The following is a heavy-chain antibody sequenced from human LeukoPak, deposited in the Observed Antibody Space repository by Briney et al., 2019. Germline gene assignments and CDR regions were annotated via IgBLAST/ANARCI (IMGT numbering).Heavy chain of an antibody. J-gene: IGHJ3*02. CDR3: AKDRYYDILTGYYSWGRSGAFDI. CDR1: GFTFSSYA. V-gene: IGHV3-23*01. Sequence: QSGGSLRLSCAASGFTFSSYAMSWVRQAPGKGLEWVSAISGSGGSTYYADSVKGRFTISRDSSKNTLYLQMNSLRAEDTAVYYCAKDRYYDILTGYYSWGRSGAFDIWGQGTMVTVSS. D-gene: IGHD3-9*01. CDR2: ISGSGGST.